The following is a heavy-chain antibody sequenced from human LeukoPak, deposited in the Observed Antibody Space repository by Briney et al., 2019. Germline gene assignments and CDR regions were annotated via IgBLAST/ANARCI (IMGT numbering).Heavy chain of an antibody. CDR3: AREQRWLQSLDY. CDR2: INTSGTT. V-gene: IGHV4-61*02. J-gene: IGHJ4*02. Sequence: SQTLSLTCTVSGGSISNGNSYWNWIRQPAGKGLEWIGRINTSGTTNYNPSLKSRVTISVDTSKNQFSLNLNSVTAADTAVYYCAREQRWLQSLDYWGQGNLVTVSS. CDR1: GGSISNGNSY. D-gene: IGHD5-24*01.